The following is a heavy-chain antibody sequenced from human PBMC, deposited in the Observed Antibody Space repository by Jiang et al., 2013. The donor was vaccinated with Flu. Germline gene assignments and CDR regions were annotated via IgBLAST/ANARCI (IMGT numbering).Heavy chain of an antibody. CDR1: GGLVSDYF. J-gene: IGHJ4*02. V-gene: IGHV4-59*02. CDR2: IFHNGAT. CDR3: ARGSLESSAFGY. D-gene: IGHD3-3*01. Sequence: LLKPSETLSLTCNVSGGLVSDYFWSWVRQTPGKGLQWLGYIFHNGATNYNPSLRSRVTISVDTSKDQFALRLTSVTAADTADYYCARGSLESSAFGYWGQGILVTVSS.